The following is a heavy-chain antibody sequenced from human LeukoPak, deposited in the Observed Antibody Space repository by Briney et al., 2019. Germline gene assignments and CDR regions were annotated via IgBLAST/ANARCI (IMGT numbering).Heavy chain of an antibody. D-gene: IGHD3-10*02. Sequence: GGSLRLSCAVSGFTFSSYEMNWVRQAPGKGLEWVSYISSSGSTIYYADSVKGRFTISRDNAKNSLYLQMNSLRAEDTAVYYCAELGITMIGGVWGKGTTLTISP. J-gene: IGHJ6*04. CDR3: AELGITMIGGV. V-gene: IGHV3-48*03. CDR1: GFTFSSYE. CDR2: ISSSGSTI.